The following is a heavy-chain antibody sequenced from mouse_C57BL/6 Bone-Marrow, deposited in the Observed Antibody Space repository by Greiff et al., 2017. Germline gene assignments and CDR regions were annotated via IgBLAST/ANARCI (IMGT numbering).Heavy chain of an antibody. D-gene: IGHD1-1*01. J-gene: IGHJ1*03. CDR3: ASPTTVVAYHWYFDV. CDR1: GYSITSGYY. CDR2: ISYDGSN. Sequence: EVQLQESGPGLVKPSQSLSLTCSVTGYSITSGYYWNWIRQFPGNKLEWMGYISYDGSNNYNPSLKNRISITRDTSKNQFFLKLNSVTTEDTATYYCASPTTVVAYHWYFDVWGTGTTVTVSS. V-gene: IGHV3-6*01.